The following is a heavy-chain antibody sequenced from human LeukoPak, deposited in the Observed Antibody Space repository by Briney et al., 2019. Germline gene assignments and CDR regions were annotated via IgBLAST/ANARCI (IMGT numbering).Heavy chain of an antibody. Sequence: SETLSLTCTVSGGSISSSSYYWGWIRQPPGKGLEWIGSIYYSGSTYYNPSLKSRVTISVDTSKNQFSLKLSSVTAADTAVYYCARHGKNDYGGLNTLIQYYFDYWGQGTLVTVSS. CDR2: IYYSGST. CDR1: GGSISSSSYY. J-gene: IGHJ4*02. D-gene: IGHD4-23*01. V-gene: IGHV4-39*01. CDR3: ARHGKNDYGGLNTLIQYYFDY.